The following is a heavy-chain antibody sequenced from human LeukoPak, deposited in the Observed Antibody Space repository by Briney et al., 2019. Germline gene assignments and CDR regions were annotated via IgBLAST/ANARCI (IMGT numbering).Heavy chain of an antibody. CDR2: INQDGREK. D-gene: IGHD3-22*01. V-gene: IGHV3-7*01. CDR3: ARVAYYYDGSGYYENDY. Sequence: GGSLRLSCAASGFIFRNYWMSWVRQAPGKGLEWVANINQDGREKYYVDSMKGRFNISRDNAKKSLYLQMNSLRAEDTAVYYCARVAYYYDGSGYYENDYWGQGSLVTVSS. J-gene: IGHJ4*02. CDR1: GFIFRNYW.